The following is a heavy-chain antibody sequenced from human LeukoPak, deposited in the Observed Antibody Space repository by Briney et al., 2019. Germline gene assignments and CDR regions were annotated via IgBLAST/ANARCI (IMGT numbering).Heavy chain of an antibody. D-gene: IGHD3-22*01. Sequence: GGSLRLSCAASGFTFSSYSMNWVRQAPGKGLEWVSSISSSSSYIYYGDSVKGRFTISRDNAKNSLYLQMNSLRAEDTAVYYCARDSLPYYYDSSGYYPDAFDIWGQGTMVTVSS. CDR3: ARDSLPYYYDSSGYYPDAFDI. CDR2: ISSSSSYI. CDR1: GFTFSSYS. J-gene: IGHJ3*02. V-gene: IGHV3-21*01.